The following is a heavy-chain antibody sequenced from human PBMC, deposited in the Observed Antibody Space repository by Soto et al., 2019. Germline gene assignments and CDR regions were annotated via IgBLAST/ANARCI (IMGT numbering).Heavy chain of an antibody. CDR3: ARDPHEYWTSYWFDP. J-gene: IGHJ5*02. CDR1: GGSISSSSYY. D-gene: IGHD3-3*01. CDR2: IYYSGST. V-gene: IGHV4-39*02. Sequence: SETLSLTCTVSGGSISSSSYYLGWIRQPPGKGLEWIGSIYYSGSTYYNPSLKSRVTISVDTSTSTAYMELRSLRSDDTAVYYCARDPHEYWTSYWFDPWGQGTLVTVSS.